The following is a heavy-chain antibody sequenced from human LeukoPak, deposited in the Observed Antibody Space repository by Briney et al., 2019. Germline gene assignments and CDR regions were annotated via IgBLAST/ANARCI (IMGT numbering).Heavy chain of an antibody. CDR2: ISAYNGNT. D-gene: IGHD4-17*01. J-gene: IGHJ4*02. CDR3: ARLHSDTVTFDY. V-gene: IGHV1-18*01. Sequence: ASVKVSCKASGYTFTSYGISWVRQAPGQGLEWMGWISAYNGNTNYAQKLQGRVTMTTDTSTSTAYMELSSLRSEDTAVYYCARLHSDTVTFDYWGQGTLVTVSS. CDR1: GYTFTSYG.